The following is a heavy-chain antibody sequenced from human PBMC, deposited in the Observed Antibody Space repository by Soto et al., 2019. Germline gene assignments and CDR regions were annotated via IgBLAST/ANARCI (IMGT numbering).Heavy chain of an antibody. V-gene: IGHV3-11*01. CDR1: GFTFSDYY. J-gene: IGHJ6*02. D-gene: IGHD4-4*01. Sequence: GGSLRLSCAASGFTFSDYYMSGIRQAPGEGLEWVSYISSSGSTIYYADSVKGRFTISRDNAKNSLYLQMNSLRAEDTAVYYCAQDSRKPTETTDPNYYYYGMDVWGQGTTVTVSS. CDR3: AQDSRKPTETTDPNYYYYGMDV. CDR2: ISSSGSTI.